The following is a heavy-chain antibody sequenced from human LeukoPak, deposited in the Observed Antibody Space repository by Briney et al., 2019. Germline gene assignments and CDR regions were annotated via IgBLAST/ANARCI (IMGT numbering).Heavy chain of an antibody. J-gene: IGHJ4*02. CDR1: GGSISSYY. CDR2: IYYSGST. D-gene: IGHD5-18*01. V-gene: IGHV4-59*01. Sequence: SETLSHTCTVSGGSISSYYWSWIRQPPGKGLEWIGHIYYSGSTNYNPSLKSRVTISIDTSKNQFSLRLSSVTAADTAVYYCARGAAGYSYGWGQGTLVTVSS. CDR3: ARGAAGYSYG.